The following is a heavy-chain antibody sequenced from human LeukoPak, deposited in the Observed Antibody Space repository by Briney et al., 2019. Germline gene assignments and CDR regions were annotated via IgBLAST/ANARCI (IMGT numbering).Heavy chain of an antibody. J-gene: IGHJ4*02. Sequence: GGSLRLSCAASGFTFSSYWMHWVRQAPGKGLVWVSRINSDGSSTSYADSVKGRFTIPRDNAKNTLYLQMNSLRAEDTAVYYCAREGSYSSSPIDYWGQGTLVTVSS. D-gene: IGHD6-13*01. CDR1: GFTFSSYW. CDR2: INSDGSST. V-gene: IGHV3-74*01. CDR3: AREGSYSSSPIDY.